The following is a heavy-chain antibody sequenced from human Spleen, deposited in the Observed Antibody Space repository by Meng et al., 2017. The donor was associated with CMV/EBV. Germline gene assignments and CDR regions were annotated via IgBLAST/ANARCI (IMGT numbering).Heavy chain of an antibody. J-gene: IGHJ4*02. CDR1: GFTFSTYN. CDR2: ISSSSTYI. V-gene: IGHV3-21*01. D-gene: IGHD6-19*01. Sequence: GGSLRLSCAASGFTFSTYNMNWVRQAPGKGLEWVSSISSSSTYIYYADSVKGRFTISRDNAKNSLSLQMNSLRAEDTAMYYCARDVAGTNGYWGQGTLVTVSS. CDR3: ARDVAGTNGY.